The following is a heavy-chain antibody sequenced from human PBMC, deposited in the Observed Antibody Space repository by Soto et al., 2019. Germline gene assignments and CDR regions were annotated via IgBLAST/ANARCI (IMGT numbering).Heavy chain of an antibody. D-gene: IGHD1-1*01. CDR1: GFTFSTYG. V-gene: IGHV3-30*18. CDR2: ISYDGVNK. J-gene: IGHJ4*02. CDR3: AKSVYNWNDGFFDY. Sequence: GGSLRLSCTASGFTFSTYGMHWVRQAPGKGLEWVAVISYDGVNKYYADSVKGRFTISRDNSKNTLYLQMNSLRAEDTAVYYCAKSVYNWNDGFFDYWGQGTLVTVSS.